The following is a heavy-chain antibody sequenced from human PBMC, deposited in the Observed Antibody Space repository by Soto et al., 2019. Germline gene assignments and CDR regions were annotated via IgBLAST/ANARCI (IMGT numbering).Heavy chain of an antibody. D-gene: IGHD6-6*01. CDR1: GGSFSGYY. J-gene: IGHJ5*02. Sequence: SETLSLTCAVYGGSFSGYYWSWIRQPPGKGLEWIGEINHSGSTNYNRSLKSRVTISVDTSKNQFSLKLSSVTAADTAVYYCARREKQLSHYALRNNWFDPGGQGTLGTVSS. CDR2: INHSGST. CDR3: ARREKQLSHYALRNNWFDP. V-gene: IGHV4-34*01.